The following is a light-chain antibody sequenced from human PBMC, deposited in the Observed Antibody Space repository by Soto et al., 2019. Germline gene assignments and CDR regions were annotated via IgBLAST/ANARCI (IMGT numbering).Light chain of an antibody. Sequence: EIVMTQSPATLSVSPGERATLSCRASQSVSSNLAWYQQRPGQAPRLLIYGASTRATGIPASFSGSGSGTEFTLTIRSLQSEDFAAYYCQQYNNWPLTFGGGTKVEI. CDR3: QQYNNWPLT. J-gene: IGKJ4*01. CDR2: GAS. CDR1: QSVSSN. V-gene: IGKV3-15*01.